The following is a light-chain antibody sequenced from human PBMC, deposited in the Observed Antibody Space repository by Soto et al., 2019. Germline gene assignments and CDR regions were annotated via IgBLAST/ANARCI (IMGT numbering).Light chain of an antibody. V-gene: IGLV2-23*01. J-gene: IGLJ1*01. Sequence: QSALTQPASVSGSPGQSITISCTGTSSYVGSYNLVSWYQQHPGKAPKLMIYEGSKRPSGVSNRFSGSKSGNTASLTISGLQAEDEADYYCCSYAGSTPYVFGTGTKSPS. CDR3: CSYAGSTPYV. CDR1: SSYVGSYNL. CDR2: EGS.